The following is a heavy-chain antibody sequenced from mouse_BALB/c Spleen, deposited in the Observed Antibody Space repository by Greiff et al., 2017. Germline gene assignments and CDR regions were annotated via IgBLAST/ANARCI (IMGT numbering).Heavy chain of an antibody. CDR1: GYTFTDYA. J-gene: IGHJ4*01. Sequence: VQLHQSGAELVRPGVSVKISCKGSGYTFTDYAMHWVKQSHAKSLEWIGVISTYYGDASYNQKFKGKATMTVDKSSSTAYMELARLTSEDSAIYYCARLWYAMDYWGQGTSVTVSS. D-gene: IGHD1-1*02. V-gene: IGHV1S137*01. CDR2: ISTYYGDA. CDR3: ARLWYAMDY.